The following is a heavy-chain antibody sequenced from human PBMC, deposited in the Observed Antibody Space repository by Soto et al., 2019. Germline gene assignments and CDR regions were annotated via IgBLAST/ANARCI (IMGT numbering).Heavy chain of an antibody. V-gene: IGHV4-59*01. Sequence: PSETLSLTCTVSGGSISGYYWSWIRQPPGKGLEWIGYIYYSGSTNYNPSLKSRVTISVDTSKNQFSLKLSSVTAADTAVYYCARGLISGYYLQDAFDIWGQGTMVTVSS. J-gene: IGHJ3*02. CDR1: GGSISGYY. CDR2: IYYSGST. D-gene: IGHD3-22*01. CDR3: ARGLISGYYLQDAFDI.